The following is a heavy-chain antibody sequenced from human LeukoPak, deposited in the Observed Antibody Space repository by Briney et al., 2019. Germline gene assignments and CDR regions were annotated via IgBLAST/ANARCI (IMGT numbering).Heavy chain of an antibody. CDR3: ARGSSGWYLGY. CDR2: ISGSGGST. D-gene: IGHD6-19*01. V-gene: IGHV3-23*01. Sequence: LPGGSLRLSCAASGFTFSSYAMSWVRQAPGKGLEWVSAISGSGGSTYYADSVKGRFTISRDNSKNTLYLQMNSLRPEDTAVYYCARGSSGWYLGYWGQGTLVTVSS. J-gene: IGHJ4*02. CDR1: GFTFSSYA.